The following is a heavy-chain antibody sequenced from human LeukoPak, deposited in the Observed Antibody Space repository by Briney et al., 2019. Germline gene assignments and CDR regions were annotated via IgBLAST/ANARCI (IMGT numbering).Heavy chain of an antibody. J-gene: IGHJ3*02. V-gene: IGHV4-34*01. CDR3: ARSTSIALNDAFNI. D-gene: IGHD2-21*01. CDR1: CGSSSGYY. CDR2: INDRGGT. Sequence: AATLSLTYAFDCGSSSGYYWRLIRQPPENGVEWMGEINDRGGTNYNPSLKSRVTMSVDTSKNQFSLKLSSVTAADTAVYYCARSTSIALNDAFNIWGQGTMVTVSS.